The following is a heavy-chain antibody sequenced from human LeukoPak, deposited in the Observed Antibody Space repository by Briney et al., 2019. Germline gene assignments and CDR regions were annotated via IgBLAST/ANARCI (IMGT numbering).Heavy chain of an antibody. CDR2: IYPGDSDT. V-gene: IGHV5-51*01. J-gene: IGHJ6*03. D-gene: IGHD4-17*01. CDR3: AKTGPSTATTAYYYMDV. CDR1: GYSFTTYW. Sequence: GESLKISCKGSGYSFTTYWIAWVRQMPGKGLEWMGTIYPGDSDTRYSPSFQGQVTISAYKSISTAYLQWSSLKPSDTAMYYCAKTGPSTATTAYYYMDVWGKGTTVTVSS.